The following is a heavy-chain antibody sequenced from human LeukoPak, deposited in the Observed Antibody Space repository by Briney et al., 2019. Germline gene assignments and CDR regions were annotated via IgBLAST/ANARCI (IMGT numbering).Heavy chain of an antibody. D-gene: IGHD6-13*01. CDR1: GFTFSSYS. CDR3: ARTYSSSWYYGMDV. J-gene: IGHJ6*02. CDR2: ISSSSSTI. Sequence: GGSLRLSCAASGFTFSSYSMNWVRQAPGKGLEWVSYISSSSSTIYYADSVKGRFTISRDNAKNSLYLQMNSLRAEDTAVYYCARTYSSSWYYGMDVWGQGTTVTVSS. V-gene: IGHV3-48*04.